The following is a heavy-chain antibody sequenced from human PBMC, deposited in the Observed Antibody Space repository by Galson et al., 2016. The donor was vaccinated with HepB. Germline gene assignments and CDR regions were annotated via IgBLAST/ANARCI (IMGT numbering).Heavy chain of an antibody. V-gene: IGHV3-48*02. D-gene: IGHD3-3*01. CDR2: ISNDRNT. CDR3: ARDFSYAFDV. CDR1: GFTFSDYN. J-gene: IGHJ3*01. Sequence: SLRLSCAASGFTFSDYNLNWVRQAPGKGLEWVSYISNDRNTYSDSVKGRFTISRDNAKNSLYLQMNSLRDEDTAVCYCARDFSYAFDVWGQGTLVTVSS.